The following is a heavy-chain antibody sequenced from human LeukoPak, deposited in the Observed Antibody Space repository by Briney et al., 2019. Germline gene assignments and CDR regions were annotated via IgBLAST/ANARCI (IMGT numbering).Heavy chain of an antibody. D-gene: IGHD4-17*01. Sequence: PGGSLRLSCAASGFTFSTFWLSWVRQAPGKGLEWVANINQDGNEKYYVDSVKGRFTISRDNAKSSLYLQMNSLRAEDTAVYYCVTDYARQRGYWGQGTLVTVSS. CDR2: INQDGNEK. J-gene: IGHJ4*02. V-gene: IGHV3-7*01. CDR1: GFTFSTFW. CDR3: VTDYARQRGY.